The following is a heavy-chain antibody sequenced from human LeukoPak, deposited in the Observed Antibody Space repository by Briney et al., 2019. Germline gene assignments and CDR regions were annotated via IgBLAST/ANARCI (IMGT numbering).Heavy chain of an antibody. V-gene: IGHV1-69*04. CDR1: GGTFSSYA. CDR2: IIPILEIV. D-gene: IGHD1-14*01. Sequence: SVKVSCKTSGGTFSSYAISWVRQAPGQGLEWMGRIIPILEIVDYTEKFQGRVTITADKSTSTAYMELTSLRSEDTGVYYCARAPAGMDVWGQGTTVTVSS. J-gene: IGHJ6*02. CDR3: ARAPAGMDV.